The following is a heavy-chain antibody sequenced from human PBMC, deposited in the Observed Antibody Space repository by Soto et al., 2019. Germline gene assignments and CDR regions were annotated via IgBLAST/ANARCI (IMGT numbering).Heavy chain of an antibody. V-gene: IGHV2-5*02. Sequence: QITLKESGPALVKPTQTLTLTCTFSGFSLSTSGVGVGWIRQPPGKALEWLAVIYWDDSEHYSPSLESRLTITKDAAKIQVLLTMPNMDPVDTANYFCAHKGYGAYPLDYWGQGTLVTVSS. CDR1: GFSLSTSGVG. CDR3: AHKGYGAYPLDY. D-gene: IGHD4-17*01. J-gene: IGHJ4*02. CDR2: IYWDDSE.